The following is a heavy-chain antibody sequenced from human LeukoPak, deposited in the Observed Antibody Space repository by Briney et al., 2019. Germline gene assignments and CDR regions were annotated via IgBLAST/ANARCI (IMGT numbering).Heavy chain of an antibody. CDR3: ARATRHYDFWSGYYPTTIDY. CDR1: GGSISSYY. CDR2: IYYSGST. Sequence: KPSETLSLTCTVSGGSISSYYWSWIRQPPGKGLEWIGYIYYSGSTNYNPSLKSRVTISVDTSKNQFSLKLSSVTAADTAVYYCARATRHYDFWSGYYPTTIDYWAQGTLVTVSS. D-gene: IGHD3-3*01. V-gene: IGHV4-59*01. J-gene: IGHJ4*02.